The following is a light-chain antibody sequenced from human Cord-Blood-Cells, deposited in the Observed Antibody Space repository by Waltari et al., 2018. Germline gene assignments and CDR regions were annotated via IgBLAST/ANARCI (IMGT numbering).Light chain of an antibody. V-gene: IGKV3-11*01. CDR3: QQRSNWPFT. Sequence: EIVLTQSLATLSSSPGERATLSCRASQSVSSYLAWYQQKPRQAPRLLIYDASNRATGIPARFSGGGSGTDFTLTISSLEPEDFAVYYCQQRSNWPFTFGHGTKVDIK. CDR1: QSVSSY. J-gene: IGKJ3*01. CDR2: DAS.